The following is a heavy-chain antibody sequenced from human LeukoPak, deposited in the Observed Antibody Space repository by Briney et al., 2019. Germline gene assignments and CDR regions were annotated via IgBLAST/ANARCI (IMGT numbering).Heavy chain of an antibody. CDR3: ARHTYSGYDLAY. CDR2: ISYSGST. J-gene: IGHJ4*02. D-gene: IGHD5-12*01. V-gene: IGHV4-39*01. CDR1: GGAISSYY. Sequence: SETLSLTCTVSGGAISSYYWGWIRQPPGKGLEWIGSISYSGSTYYNPSLKSRVTISVDTSKNQFSLKLTSVTAADTAVYYCARHTYSGYDLAYWGQGTLVTVSS.